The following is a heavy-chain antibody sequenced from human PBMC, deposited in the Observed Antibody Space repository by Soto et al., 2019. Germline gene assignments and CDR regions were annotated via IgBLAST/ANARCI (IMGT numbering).Heavy chain of an antibody. CDR2: IFYTVDT. Sequence: PSETLSLTCTVSGVSIRSYFWSWILQPPGKGLEWIGYIFYTVDTNYSPSLKSRTTISVDTSRKQFSLRLSNVTAADTALYYCAGSKTRGVLFDSWGQGALVTVSS. V-gene: IGHV4-59*01. CDR1: GVSIRSYF. D-gene: IGHD3-10*01. CDR3: AGSKTRGVLFDS. J-gene: IGHJ5*01.